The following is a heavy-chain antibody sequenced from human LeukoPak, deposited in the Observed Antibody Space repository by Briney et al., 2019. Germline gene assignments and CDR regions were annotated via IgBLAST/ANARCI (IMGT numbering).Heavy chain of an antibody. CDR1: GITVSSNY. J-gene: IGHJ3*02. CDR2: LYSASST. D-gene: IGHD2-21*01. CDR3: ARDRVIPGQDVFDI. V-gene: IGHV3-66*02. Sequence: QPGGSLRLSCAASGITVSSNYMSWVRQAPGKGLEWVSFLYSASSTNYADSVKGRFTISRDNSKNTLYLQMNSLRTEDTAVYYCARDRVIPGQDVFDIWGQGTMVTVSS.